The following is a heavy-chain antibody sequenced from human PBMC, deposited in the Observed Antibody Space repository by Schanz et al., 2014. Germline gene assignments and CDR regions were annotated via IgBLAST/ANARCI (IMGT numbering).Heavy chain of an antibody. J-gene: IGHJ4*02. CDR2: LSGSGGST. D-gene: IGHD3-9*01. CDR3: AKQIHYDMLTVTRN. Sequence: EGQLAESGGGLVQPGGSLRLSCAVSGFTVSSNHMSWIRQAPGKGLEWVSALSGSGGSTYYADSVKGRFTISRDNSKNTLYLQMNSLRAEDTAVCYCAKQIHYDMLTVTRNWGQGTLVTVSS. V-gene: IGHV3-23*04. CDR1: GFTVSSNH.